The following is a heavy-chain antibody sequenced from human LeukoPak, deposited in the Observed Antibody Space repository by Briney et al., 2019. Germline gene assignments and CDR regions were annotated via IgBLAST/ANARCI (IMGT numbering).Heavy chain of an antibody. D-gene: IGHD2-15*01. CDR2: IYYSGST. V-gene: IGHV4-39*01. J-gene: IGHJ5*02. Sequence: SETLSLTCTVSGGSISSSSYYWGWIRQPPGKGLEWIGSIYYSGSTYYNPSLKSRVTISVDTSKNQFSLKLSSVTAADTAVYYCARRAVVAATRNWFDPWGQGTLVTVSS. CDR1: GGSISSSSYY. CDR3: ARRAVVAATRNWFDP.